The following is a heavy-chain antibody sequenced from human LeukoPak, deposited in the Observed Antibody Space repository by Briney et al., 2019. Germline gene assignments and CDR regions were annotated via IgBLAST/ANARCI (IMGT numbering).Heavy chain of an antibody. J-gene: IGHJ4*02. CDR3: AKEKTVAGRESFDY. V-gene: IGHV3-11*04. D-gene: IGHD6-19*01. CDR1: GFTFSDYY. CDR2: ISSSGSTI. Sequence: GGSLRLSCAASGFTFSDYYMSWTRQAPGKGLEWVSYISSSGSTIYYADSVKGRFTISRDNAKNSLYLQMNSLRAEDTAVYYCAKEKTVAGRESFDYWGQGTLVTVSS.